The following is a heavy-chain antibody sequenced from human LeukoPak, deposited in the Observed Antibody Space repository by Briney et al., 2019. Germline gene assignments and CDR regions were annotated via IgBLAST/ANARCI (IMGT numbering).Heavy chain of an antibody. J-gene: IGHJ6*03. CDR2: INSDGINT. CDR3: ARIRYSSSYYYYYYYMDV. Sequence: PGGSLRLSCAASGFTFSNYWMHWVRHAPGKGLVWVSRINSDGINTSYADSVKGRFTISRDNAKNSLYLQMNSLRAEDTAVYYCARIRYSSSYYYYYYYMDVWGKGATVTVSS. V-gene: IGHV3-74*01. D-gene: IGHD6-13*01. CDR1: GFTFSNYW.